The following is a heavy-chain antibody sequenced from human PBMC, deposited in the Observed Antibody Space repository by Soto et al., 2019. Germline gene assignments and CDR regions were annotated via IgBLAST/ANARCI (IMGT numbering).Heavy chain of an antibody. CDR2: IYHSGST. J-gene: IGHJ5*02. D-gene: IGHD2-15*01. V-gene: IGHV4-4*02. Sequence: NPSETLSLTCAVSGGAISSSNWWSWVRQPPGKGLEWIGEIYHSGSTNYNPSLKSRVTISVDKSKNQFSLKLSSVTAADTAVYYCASQIGYCSGGSCYSNWFDPWGQGTLVTVSS. CDR3: ASQIGYCSGGSCYSNWFDP. CDR1: GGAISSSNW.